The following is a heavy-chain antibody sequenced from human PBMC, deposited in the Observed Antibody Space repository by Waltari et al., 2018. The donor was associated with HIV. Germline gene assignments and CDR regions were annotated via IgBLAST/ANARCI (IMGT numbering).Heavy chain of an antibody. J-gene: IGHJ5*02. CDR2: ISGTNK. V-gene: IGHV3-30*18. Sequence: QVHLVESGGGVAQPGRSLKLSCAASGFTLSYYGMHWVRKAPGKGLEWVAVISGTNKFYGESVKGRFTISRDNSEITLFLQMNSLRPEDTAMYYCAKDMRGVAVAGTDRWGQGTLVIVSS. CDR1: GFTLSYYG. D-gene: IGHD6-19*01. CDR3: AKDMRGVAVAGTDR.